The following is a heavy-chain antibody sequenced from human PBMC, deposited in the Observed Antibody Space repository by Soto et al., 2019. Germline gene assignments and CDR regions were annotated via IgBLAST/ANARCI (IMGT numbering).Heavy chain of an antibody. CDR1: GFSLTTTSMG. D-gene: IGHD4-17*01. V-gene: IGHV2-5*02. Sequence: QITLKESGPPLVRPAQTLTLTCAFSGFSLTTTSMGVAWIRQPPGKALEWLALIYWEDDQRYSPSLQDRLTISKDTSRSGVVLTSSNMNPEDTGTYFCAQAGDYDLLSFDHWGTGTLVTVSS. J-gene: IGHJ4*02. CDR3: AQAGDYDLLSFDH. CDR2: IYWEDDQ.